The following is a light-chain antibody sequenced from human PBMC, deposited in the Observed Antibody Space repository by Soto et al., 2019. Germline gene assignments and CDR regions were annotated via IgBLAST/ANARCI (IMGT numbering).Light chain of an antibody. V-gene: IGLV1-40*01. Sequence: QSVLTQPPSVSEAPGQRVTISCTGSSSNIGAGYDVHWYQQLPGTAPKLLIYGNSNRPSGVPDRFSGSKSGTSASLAITGLQAEDEADYYCQSYDSSLSLYVFGTGIKVTVL. CDR3: QSYDSSLSLYV. CDR1: SSNIGAGYD. J-gene: IGLJ1*01. CDR2: GNS.